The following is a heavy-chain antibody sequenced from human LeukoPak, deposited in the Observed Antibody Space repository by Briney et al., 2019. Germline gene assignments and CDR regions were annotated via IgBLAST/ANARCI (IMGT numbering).Heavy chain of an antibody. CDR3: AKGRMMATIMISFDY. Sequence: PGTSLRLSWAASGFTFSSYGMHWVRQAPGKGLEWVAVISYDGSTQYYADSVKGRFTISRDNSNNMLSLQMNSLKAEDAAVYYCAKGRMMATIMISFDYWGRGTLVTVSS. J-gene: IGHJ4*02. CDR1: GFTFSSYG. CDR2: ISYDGSTQ. D-gene: IGHD5-24*01. V-gene: IGHV3-30*18.